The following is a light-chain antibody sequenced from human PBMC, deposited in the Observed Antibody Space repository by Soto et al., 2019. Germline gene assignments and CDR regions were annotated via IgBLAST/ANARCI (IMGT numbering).Light chain of an antibody. Sequence: ESSTRSWRSSQSLSSGYLAWYQQKPGQAPRILIYAASSRATGIPDRFSVSGSGTDFTLIFSRVKPEDLAVYYWHLYDTSPRTFGQGTKVDIK. J-gene: IGKJ1*01. V-gene: IGKV3-20*01. CDR2: AAS. CDR1: QSLSSGY. CDR3: HLYDTSPRT.